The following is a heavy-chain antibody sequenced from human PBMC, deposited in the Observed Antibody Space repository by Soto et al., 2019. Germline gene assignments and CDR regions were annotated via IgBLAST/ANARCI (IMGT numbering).Heavy chain of an antibody. J-gene: IGHJ4*02. CDR1: GYIFTSYY. D-gene: IGHD2-2*03. CDR2: INPFDGSR. Sequence: GASVKGSCKASGYIFTSYYIHWGRQAPGQGLEWMGWINPFDGSRMFAQSFQGRVTMTRDTSTSTVYMEVSSLRSEDTAVYYWSRVDPRETSPFDHWGQGTLVTVSS. CDR3: SRVDPRETSPFDH. V-gene: IGHV1-46*03.